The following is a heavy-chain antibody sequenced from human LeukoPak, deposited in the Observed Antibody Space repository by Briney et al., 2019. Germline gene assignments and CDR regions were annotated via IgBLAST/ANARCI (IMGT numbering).Heavy chain of an antibody. V-gene: IGHV1-69*13. D-gene: IGHD3-3*01. J-gene: IGHJ6*02. CDR3: ARTRYDFWSGYEDYYYYYGMDV. Sequence: SVNVSCKASGGTFSSYAISWVRQAPGQGLEWMGGIIPIFGTANYAQKFQGRVTITADESTSTAYMELSSLRYEDTAVYYCARTRYDFWSGYEDYYYYYGMDVWGQGTTVTVSS. CDR1: GGTFSSYA. CDR2: IIPIFGTA.